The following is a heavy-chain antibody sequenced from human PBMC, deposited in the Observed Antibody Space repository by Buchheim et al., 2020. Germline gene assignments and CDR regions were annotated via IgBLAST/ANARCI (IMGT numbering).Heavy chain of an antibody. CDR1: GFTFSSYA. CDR2: ISGSGGST. J-gene: IGHJ4*02. Sequence: EVQLLESGGGLVQPGGSLRLSCAASGFTFSSYAMSWVRQAPGKGLEWVSAISGSGGSTYYADSVKGRFTISRDNSKNKLYLQMNSLRAEDTAVYYCAKDLSDELPGELELTYPDYWGQGTL. CDR3: AKDLSDELPGELELTYPDY. V-gene: IGHV3-23*01. D-gene: IGHD1-7*01.